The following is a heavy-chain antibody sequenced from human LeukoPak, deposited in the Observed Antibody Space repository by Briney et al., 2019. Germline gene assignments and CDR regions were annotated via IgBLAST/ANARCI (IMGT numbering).Heavy chain of an antibody. Sequence: PSETLSLTCTVSGGSISSYYWSWIRQPPGKGLEWIGYIYYSGTTNCNPSLKSRVTISVDTSKNQFSLKLSSVTAADTAVYYCARQRPQYYYYGMDVWGQGTTVTVSS. J-gene: IGHJ6*02. CDR1: GGSISSYY. CDR3: ARQRPQYYYYGMDV. V-gene: IGHV4-59*08. CDR2: IYYSGTT.